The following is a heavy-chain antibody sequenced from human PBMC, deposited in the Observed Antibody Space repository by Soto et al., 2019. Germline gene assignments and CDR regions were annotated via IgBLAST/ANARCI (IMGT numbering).Heavy chain of an antibody. CDR2: INAGNGNT. CDR3: ARVGAAAGPYYFDY. D-gene: IGHD6-13*01. Sequence: QVQLVQSGAEVKKPGASVKVSCKASGYTFTKYAIHWVCQAPGQRLEWMGWINAGNGNTKYSQKFQGRVTITRDTSASTAYMELSSLRSEDTAVYYCARVGAAAGPYYFDYWGQGTLVTVSS. CDR1: GYTFTKYA. J-gene: IGHJ4*02. V-gene: IGHV1-3*01.